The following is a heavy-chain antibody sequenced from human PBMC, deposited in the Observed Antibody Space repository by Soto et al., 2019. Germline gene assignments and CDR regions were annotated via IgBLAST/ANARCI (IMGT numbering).Heavy chain of an antibody. Sequence: SETLSLTCTVSGGSLSNYYWSWIRQPPGKGLEWIGYIYYSGSTSYNPSLKSRVTISVDTSKNQFPLKLSSVTAADTAVYYCARDHPGSSHFDYWGQGTLVTVSS. J-gene: IGHJ4*02. CDR3: ARDHPGSSHFDY. CDR1: GGSLSNYY. D-gene: IGHD3-10*01. CDR2: IYYSGST. V-gene: IGHV4-59*01.